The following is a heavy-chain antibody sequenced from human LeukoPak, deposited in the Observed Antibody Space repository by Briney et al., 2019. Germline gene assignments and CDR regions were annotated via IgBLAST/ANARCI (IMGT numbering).Heavy chain of an antibody. CDR2: IYYSGIT. V-gene: IGHV4-59*11. CDR1: GDSISSHY. Sequence: SETLSLTCTVSGDSISSHYWTWIRQPPGKRLEWIGYIYYSGITNYNPSLTSRVTISLDTSKNQFSLKLSSVTAADTAVYYCATIKRGSIYGYFDLWGQGVLVTVSS. D-gene: IGHD5-18*01. J-gene: IGHJ4*02. CDR3: ATIKRGSIYGYFDL.